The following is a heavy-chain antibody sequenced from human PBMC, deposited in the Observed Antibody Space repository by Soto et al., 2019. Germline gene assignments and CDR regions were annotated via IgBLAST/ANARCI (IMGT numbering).Heavy chain of an antibody. J-gene: IGHJ4*02. CDR1: GGSISSSSYY. CDR2: IYYSGST. Sequence: QSLTCTVSGGSISSSSYYWGWIRQPPGKGLEWIGSIYYSGSTYYNPSLKSRVTISVDTSKNQFSLKLSSVTAADTAVYYCATFTTGRDGYNDFDYWGQGTLVTVYS. CDR3: ATFTTGRDGYNDFDY. D-gene: IGHD5-12*01. V-gene: IGHV4-39*01.